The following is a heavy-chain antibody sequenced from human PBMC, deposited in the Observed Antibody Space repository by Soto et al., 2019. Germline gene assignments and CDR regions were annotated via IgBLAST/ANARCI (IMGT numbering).Heavy chain of an antibody. CDR3: TRTPDI. Sequence: QLQLQESGLGLVKPSQTLSLTCAVSGGSISSGGYSWSWIRQAPGKGLEWIGYIYHSGSTYYNPSFKSRVTISVDRSKNQFSLKLSSVTAADTAVYYCTRTPDIWGKETMVTVSS. J-gene: IGHJ3*02. V-gene: IGHV4-30-2*01. CDR2: IYHSGST. CDR1: GGSISSGGYS.